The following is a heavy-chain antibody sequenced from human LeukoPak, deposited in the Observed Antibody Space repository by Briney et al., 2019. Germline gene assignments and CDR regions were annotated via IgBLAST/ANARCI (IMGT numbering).Heavy chain of an antibody. J-gene: IGHJ4*02. CDR2: IIPIFGTA. CDR1: GGTFSSYA. CDR3: ARETLGYCSGGSCYSGGMDY. V-gene: IGHV1-69*06. D-gene: IGHD2-15*01. Sequence: GASVKVSCKASGGTFSSYAISWVRHAPGQGVEWMAGIIPIFGTANYAQKFQGRVTITADKSTSTAYMELSRLRSDDTAVYYCARETLGYCSGGSCYSGGMDYWGQGTLVTVSS.